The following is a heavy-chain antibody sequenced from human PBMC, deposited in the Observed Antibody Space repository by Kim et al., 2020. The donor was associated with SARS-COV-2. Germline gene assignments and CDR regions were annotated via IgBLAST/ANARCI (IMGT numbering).Heavy chain of an antibody. Sequence: SETLSLTCAVYGGSFSGYYWSWIRQPPGKGLEWIGEINHSGSTNYNPSLKSRVTISVDTSKNQFSLKLSSVTAADTAVYYCARATSRITMVRGAKPWFDPWGQGTLVTVSS. D-gene: IGHD3-10*01. J-gene: IGHJ5*02. V-gene: IGHV4-34*01. CDR3: ARATSRITMVRGAKPWFDP. CDR1: GGSFSGYY. CDR2: INHSGST.